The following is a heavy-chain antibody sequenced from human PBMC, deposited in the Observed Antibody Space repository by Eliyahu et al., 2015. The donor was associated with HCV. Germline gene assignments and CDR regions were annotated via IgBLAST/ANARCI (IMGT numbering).Heavy chain of an antibody. D-gene: IGHD4-17*01. CDR2: IYWNDDK. CDR1: GFSLSTSGVG. CDR3: AHRYRGLRVDY. J-gene: IGHJ4*02. V-gene: IGHV2-5*01. Sequence: QITLKESGPTLVKPTQTLTLTCTFSGFSLSTSGVGVGWIRQPPGKALEWLALIYWNDDKRYSPSLKSRLTITKDTSKXQVVLTMTNMDPVDTATYYCAHRYRGLRVDYWGQGTLVTVSS.